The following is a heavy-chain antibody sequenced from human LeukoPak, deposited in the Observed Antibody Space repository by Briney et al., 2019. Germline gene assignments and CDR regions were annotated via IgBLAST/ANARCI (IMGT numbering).Heavy chain of an antibody. CDR2: MNPNSGNT. Sequence: ASVKVSCKASGYTFSSYDIKWVRQATGQGLEWMGWMNPNSGNTGYAQKFQGRVTMTRNTSISTAYMELSSLRSEDTAVYYCARGPLYSGYDFDYWGQGTLVTVSS. J-gene: IGHJ4*02. CDR1: GYTFSSYD. D-gene: IGHD5-12*01. CDR3: ARGPLYSGYDFDY. V-gene: IGHV1-8*01.